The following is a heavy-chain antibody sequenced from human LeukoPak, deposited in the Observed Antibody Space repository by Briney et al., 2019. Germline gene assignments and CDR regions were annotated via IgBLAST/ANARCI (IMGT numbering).Heavy chain of an antibody. D-gene: IGHD6-19*01. CDR3: ATDAAGIAVAGTNFVFDY. CDR2: FDPEDGET. CDR1: GYTLTELS. Sequence: ASVKVSCKVSGYTLTELSMHWVRQAPGKGLEWMGGFDPEDGETINAQKFQGRVTMTEDTSTDTAYMELSSLRSEDTAVYSCATDAAGIAVAGTNFVFDYWGQGTLVTVSS. V-gene: IGHV1-24*01. J-gene: IGHJ4*02.